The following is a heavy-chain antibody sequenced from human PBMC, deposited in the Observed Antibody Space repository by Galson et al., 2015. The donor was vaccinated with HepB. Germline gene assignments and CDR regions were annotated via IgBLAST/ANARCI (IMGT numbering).Heavy chain of an antibody. CDR3: ARDMQYSGYANFDY. J-gene: IGHJ4*02. D-gene: IGHD5-12*01. CDR2: ISAYNGNT. CDR1: GYTFSGNY. Sequence: SVKVSCKSSGYTFSGNYMHWVRQAPGQGLEWMGWISAYNGNTNYAQKLQGRVTMTTDTSTSTAYMELRSLRSDDTAVYYCARDMQYSGYANFDYWGQGTLVTVSS. V-gene: IGHV1-18*04.